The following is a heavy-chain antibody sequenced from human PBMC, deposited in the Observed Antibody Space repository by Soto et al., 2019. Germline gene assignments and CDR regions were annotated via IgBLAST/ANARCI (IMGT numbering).Heavy chain of an antibody. CDR1: GFTCSSYA. CDR2: ISYHGSNK. CDR3: ARAPGMWLRAQGIDY. Sequence: QVQLVESGGGVVQPGRSLRLSCAASGFTCSSYAMHWVRQAPGKGLEWVAGISYHGSNKYYGDSVKGRFTISRENYMNTLYLQMNSLRAEDSAVYYCARAPGMWLRAQGIDYWGQGTLVTVSS. V-gene: IGHV3-30-3*01. D-gene: IGHD3-10*01. J-gene: IGHJ4*02.